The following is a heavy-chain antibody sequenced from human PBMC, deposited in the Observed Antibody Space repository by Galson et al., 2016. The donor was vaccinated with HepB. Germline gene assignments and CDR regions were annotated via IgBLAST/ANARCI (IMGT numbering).Heavy chain of an antibody. D-gene: IGHD4-17*01. J-gene: IGHJ4*02. Sequence: TLSLTCTVSGASISRGDYCWSWIRQPPGRGLEWLGYISYDGSSYYNPSLTGRVSMSVDASKNQFSLNQSSVTAADTAIYYCARERDGDFLMFAHWGQGTLVTVSS. CDR1: GASISRGDYC. CDR3: ARERDGDFLMFAH. CDR2: ISYDGSS. V-gene: IGHV4-30-4*01.